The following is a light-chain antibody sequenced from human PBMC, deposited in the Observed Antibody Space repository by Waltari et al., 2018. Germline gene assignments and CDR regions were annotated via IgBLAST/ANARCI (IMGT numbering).Light chain of an antibody. CDR3: LQDYNYPYT. V-gene: IGKV1-6*01. CDR1: QGISND. J-gene: IGKJ2*01. Sequence: AIQMTQSPASLSASVGDRVTIPCRASQGISNDVGWYQQKPGKAPKLLIYAASNLQSGVPSRFSGSGSGTDFTLTISSLQPEDFATYFCLQDYNYPYTFGQGTKLEIK. CDR2: AAS.